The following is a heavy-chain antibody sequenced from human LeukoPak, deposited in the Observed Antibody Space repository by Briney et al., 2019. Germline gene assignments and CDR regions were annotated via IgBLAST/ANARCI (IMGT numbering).Heavy chain of an antibody. D-gene: IGHD6-19*01. J-gene: IGHJ4*02. Sequence: PSETLSLTCTVSGYSISSNYYWGWIRQPPGKGLDWIGIVSHSGSTYYNPSLKSRVTILLDTSKNQFSLKLRSVTAADTALYYCARAVAGTDEIDYWGQGILVTVSS. CDR2: VSHSGST. CDR3: ARAVAGTDEIDY. V-gene: IGHV4-38-2*02. CDR1: GYSISSNYY.